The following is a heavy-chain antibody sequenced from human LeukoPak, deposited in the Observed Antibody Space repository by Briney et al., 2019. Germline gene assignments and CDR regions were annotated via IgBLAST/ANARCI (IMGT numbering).Heavy chain of an antibody. CDR2: IRYDGSNK. CDR3: AKDDRSSLLWFGELSY. CDR1: GFTFSSYG. Sequence: GGSLRLSCAASGFTFSSYGMHWVRQAPGKGLEWVAFIRYDGSNKYYADSVEGRFTISGDNSKNTLYLQMNSLRAEDTAVYYCAKDDRSSLLWFGELSYWGQGTLVTVSS. D-gene: IGHD3-10*01. J-gene: IGHJ4*02. V-gene: IGHV3-30*02.